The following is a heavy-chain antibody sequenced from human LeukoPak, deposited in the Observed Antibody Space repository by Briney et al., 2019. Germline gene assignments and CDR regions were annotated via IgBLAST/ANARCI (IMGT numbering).Heavy chain of an antibody. Sequence: SETLSLTCTVSGGSISSYYWSWIRQPPGRGLEWIGYIYYSGSTNYNPSLKSRVTISVDTSKNQFSLKLSSVTAADTAVYYCANDFSGAFDIWGQGTMVTVSS. CDR2: IYYSGST. D-gene: IGHD3-10*01. CDR1: GGSISSYY. V-gene: IGHV4-59*01. CDR3: ANDFSGAFDI. J-gene: IGHJ3*02.